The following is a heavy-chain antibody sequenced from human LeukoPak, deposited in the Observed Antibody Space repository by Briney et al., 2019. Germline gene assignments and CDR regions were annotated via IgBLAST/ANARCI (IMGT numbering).Heavy chain of an antibody. CDR1: GFTFSSYG. V-gene: IGHV3-23*01. J-gene: IGHJ3*02. CDR2: ISGSGGST. Sequence: QPGGSLRLSCAASGFTFSSYGMSWVRQAPGKGPEWVSAISGSGGSTYYADSVKGRFTISRDNSKNTLYLQMNSLRAEDTAVYYCARGGSYLSAFDIWGQGTMVTVSS. D-gene: IGHD1-26*01. CDR3: ARGGSYLSAFDI.